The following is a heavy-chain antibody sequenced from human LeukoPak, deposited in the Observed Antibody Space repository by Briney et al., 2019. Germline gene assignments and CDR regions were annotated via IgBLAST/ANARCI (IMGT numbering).Heavy chain of an antibody. D-gene: IGHD3-22*01. CDR1: GGSFSGYC. J-gene: IGHJ4*02. V-gene: IGHV4-34*01. CDR2: INHSGST. CDR3: ARQLHYYDSSGYYYFDY. Sequence: PSETLSLTCADYGGSFSGYCWSWIRQPPGKGLEWIGEINHSGSTNYNPSLKSRVTISVDTSKNQFSLKLSSVTAADTAVYYCARQLHYYDSSGYYYFDYWGQGTLVTVSS.